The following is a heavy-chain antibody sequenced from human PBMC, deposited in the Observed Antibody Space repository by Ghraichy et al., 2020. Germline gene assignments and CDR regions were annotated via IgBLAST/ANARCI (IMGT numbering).Heavy chain of an antibody. CDR1: GFTFDDYA. Sequence: LSLTCAVSGFTFDDYAMHWVRQAPGKGLEWVSLISWDGGSTYYADSVKGRFTISRDNSKNSLYLQMNSLRAEDTALYYCAKEWLRESYYYGMDVWGQGTTVTVSS. CDR2: ISWDGGST. D-gene: IGHD5-12*01. CDR3: AKEWLRESYYYGMDV. J-gene: IGHJ6*02. V-gene: IGHV3-43D*04.